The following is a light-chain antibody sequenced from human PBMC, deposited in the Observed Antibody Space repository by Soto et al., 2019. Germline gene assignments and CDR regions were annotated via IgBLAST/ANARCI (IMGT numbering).Light chain of an antibody. CDR3: SSYTDKNYV. V-gene: IGLV2-14*01. CDR1: SSDISYYNY. J-gene: IGLJ1*01. CDR2: EIS. Sequence: QSVLTQPASVSGSPGQSITISCTELSSDISYYNYVSWYQQHPGEAPKLLIYEISNRPSGISFRFSGSRSGNTASLTISGLRTEDEADYFCSSYTDKNYVFGSGTKVTVL.